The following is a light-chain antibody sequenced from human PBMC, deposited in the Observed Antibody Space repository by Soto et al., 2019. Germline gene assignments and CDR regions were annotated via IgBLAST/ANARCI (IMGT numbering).Light chain of an antibody. J-gene: IGKJ1*01. Sequence: EIVLTQSPGTLSLSPGERATLSCRASQSVSSSYLAWYQQKPGQAPRPLIYGASSRAIGIPDRFSGSGSRTDFTLTISRLEPEDFAVYYCQQYGSAPWTFGQGTKVEI. V-gene: IGKV3-20*01. CDR2: GAS. CDR3: QQYGSAPWT. CDR1: QSVSSSY.